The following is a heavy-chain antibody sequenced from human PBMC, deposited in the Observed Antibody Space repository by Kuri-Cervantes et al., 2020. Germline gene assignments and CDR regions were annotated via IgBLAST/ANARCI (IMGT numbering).Heavy chain of an antibody. Sequence: ETLSLTCAASGFTFSSYAMSWVRQAPGKGPEWIALISGAGETILYADSVKGRFTISRDNSRNTLYLQMNSLRDEGTAVYYCARDRGVGWFDPWGQGTLVTVSS. CDR3: ARDRGVGWFDP. J-gene: IGHJ5*02. CDR2: ISGAGETI. CDR1: GFTFSSYA. D-gene: IGHD1-26*01. V-gene: IGHV3-23*01.